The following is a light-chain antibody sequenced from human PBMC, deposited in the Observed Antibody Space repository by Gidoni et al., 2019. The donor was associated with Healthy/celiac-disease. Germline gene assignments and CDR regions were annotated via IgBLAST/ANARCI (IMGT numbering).Light chain of an antibody. J-gene: IGKJ3*01. V-gene: IGKV1-33*01. CDR2: DAS. Sequence: IQMIKSPSSLSASVGDRVTITCQASQDISNYLNWYQQKPGKAPKLLIYDASNLETGVPSRFSGSGSGTDFTFTISSLQPEDIATYYCQQYDNLLFTFGPXTKVDIK. CDR3: QQYDNLLFT. CDR1: QDISNY.